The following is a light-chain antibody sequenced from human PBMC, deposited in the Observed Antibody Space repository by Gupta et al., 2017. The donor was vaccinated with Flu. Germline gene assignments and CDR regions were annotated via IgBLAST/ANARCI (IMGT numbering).Light chain of an antibody. CDR2: DAS. CDR1: QDISNY. CDR3: QQYDNLPPRT. Sequence: DIQMTQSPSSLSASVGDRVTITCQASQDISNYLNWYQQKPGKAPKLLIYDASNLETGVPSRFSGSGSGTDFTFTISSLQPEDIATYACQQYDNLPPRTFGQGTKVEIK. J-gene: IGKJ1*01. V-gene: IGKV1-33*01.